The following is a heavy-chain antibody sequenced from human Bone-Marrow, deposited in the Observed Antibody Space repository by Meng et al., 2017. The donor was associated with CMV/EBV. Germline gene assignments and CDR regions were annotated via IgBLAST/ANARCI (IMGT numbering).Heavy chain of an antibody. CDR2: INPNNGDT. CDR3: ARGYGSGSYLHFDY. J-gene: IGHJ4*02. CDR1: KYTFTGYY. V-gene: IGHV1-2*02. D-gene: IGHD3-10*01. Sequence: ASVKVSCKASKYTFTGYYVHWVRQAPGQGLEWMGWINPNNGDTNYAQGFQGRVTMTRDTSISTAYMELRFDDTAVYYCARGYGSGSYLHFDYWGQGTLVTVSS.